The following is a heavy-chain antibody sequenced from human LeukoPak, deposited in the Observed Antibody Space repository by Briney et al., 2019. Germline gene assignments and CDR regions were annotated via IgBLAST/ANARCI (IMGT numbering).Heavy chain of an antibody. Sequence: PSETLSLTCTVSGGSNNTYYWSWIRQPPGKGLEWIGYIYYSGSTYYNPSLQSRVTISVDTSKNQFSLKLTSVTAADTAVYYCARIYSAYSYGPFGYWGQGTLVTVSS. CDR1: GGSNNTYY. V-gene: IGHV4-59*01. CDR2: IYYSGST. CDR3: ARIYSAYSYGPFGY. J-gene: IGHJ4*02. D-gene: IGHD5-18*01.